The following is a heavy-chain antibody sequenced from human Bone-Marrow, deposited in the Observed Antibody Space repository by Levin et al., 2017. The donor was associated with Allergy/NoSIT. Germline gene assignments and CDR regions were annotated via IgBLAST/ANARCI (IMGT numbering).Heavy chain of an antibody. CDR2: ISSSGITI. V-gene: IGHV3-11*01. J-gene: IGHJ3*01. Sequence: GGSLRLSCAASGLIFGDYYMSWIRQAPGKGLEWVSYISSSGITIYYADSVKGRFTISRDNAESALYLQMDSLRAEDTAIYYCARIMYGTDAFDVWGQGTLVTVSS. D-gene: IGHD2-8*01. CDR1: GLIFGDYY. CDR3: ARIMYGTDAFDV.